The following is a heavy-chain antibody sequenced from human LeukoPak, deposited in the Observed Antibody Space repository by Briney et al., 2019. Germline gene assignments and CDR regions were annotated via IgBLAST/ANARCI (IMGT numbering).Heavy chain of an antibody. J-gene: IGHJ4*02. Sequence: PSETLSLTCAVSGYSISSGYYWGWIRQPPGKGLEWIGRIYASGSTSYNPSLKSRVTMSVDTSKNQFSLKLSSVTAADTAVYYCARDRDYFDTSGYDYWGQGTLVTVSS. CDR2: IYASGST. CDR3: ARDRDYFDTSGYDY. V-gene: IGHV4-38-2*02. D-gene: IGHD3-22*01. CDR1: GYSISSGYY.